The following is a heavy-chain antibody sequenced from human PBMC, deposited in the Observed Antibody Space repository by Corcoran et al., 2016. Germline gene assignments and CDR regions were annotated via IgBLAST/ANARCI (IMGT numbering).Heavy chain of an antibody. J-gene: IGHJ4*02. CDR1: GYTFTSYA. Sequence: QVQLVQSGAEVKKPGASVKVSCKASGYTFTSYAMHWVRQAPGQRLEWMGWINAGNGNTKYSQKFQGRVTITRDTSASTAYMELSSLRSEDTDGYYCARDFVRPLTGDGSGWYAAGYWGQGTLVTVSS. CDR3: ARDFVRPLTGDGSGWYAAGY. D-gene: IGHD6-19*01. V-gene: IGHV1-3*01. CDR2: INAGNGNT.